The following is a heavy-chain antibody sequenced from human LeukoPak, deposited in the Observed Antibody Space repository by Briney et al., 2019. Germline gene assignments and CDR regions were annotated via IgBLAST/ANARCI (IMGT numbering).Heavy chain of an antibody. J-gene: IGHJ6*02. Sequence: PGGTLRLSCAASGFTVSSNYMSWVRQAPGKGLEWVSVIYSGGSTYYADSVKGQFTISRDNSKDRLYLQMNSLRPEDTAMYYCARVRGGRSWYYYGMDIWGRGTTVTVS. CDR3: ARVRGGRSWYYYGMDI. V-gene: IGHV3-53*05. CDR2: IYSGGST. D-gene: IGHD3-16*01. CDR1: GFTVSSNY.